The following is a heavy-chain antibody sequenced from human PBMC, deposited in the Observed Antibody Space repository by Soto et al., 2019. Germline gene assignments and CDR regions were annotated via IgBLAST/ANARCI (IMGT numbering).Heavy chain of an antibody. CDR3: ATLVPAPIKLFPRLGWFDP. D-gene: IGHD2-2*02. J-gene: IGHJ5*02. Sequence: SVKVSWKASGGTFSSETITWVRQAPGQGLEWMGGIIPITDTANYAQNFQGRVTITADESTSTVYMELSSLRSEDTAVYYCATLVPAPIKLFPRLGWFDPWGQGTLVTVSS. CDR2: IIPITDTA. CDR1: GGTFSSET. V-gene: IGHV1-69*13.